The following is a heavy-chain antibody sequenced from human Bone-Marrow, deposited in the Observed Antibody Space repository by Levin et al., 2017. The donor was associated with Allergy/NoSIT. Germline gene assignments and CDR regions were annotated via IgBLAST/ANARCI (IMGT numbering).Heavy chain of an antibody. CDR2: IKSKTDGGTT. J-gene: IGHJ4*02. CDR1: GFTFSNAW. CDR3: TTVAVQLLRDFDY. Sequence: GGSLRLSCAASGFTFSNAWMSWVRQAPGKGLEWVGRIKSKTDGGTTDYAAPVKGRFTISRDDSKNTLYLQMNSLKTEDTAVYYCTTVAVQLLRDFDYWGQGTLVTVSS. D-gene: IGHD2-2*01. V-gene: IGHV3-15*01.